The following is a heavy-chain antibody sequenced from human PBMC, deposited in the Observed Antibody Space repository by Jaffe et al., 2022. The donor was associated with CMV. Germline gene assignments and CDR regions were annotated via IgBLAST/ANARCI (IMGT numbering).Heavy chain of an antibody. CDR1: GFSLSTSGMC. CDR3: ARTPDFYYYMDV. V-gene: IGHV2-70*15. CDR2: IDWDDDK. Sequence: QVTLRESGPALVKPTQTLTLTCTFSGFSLSTSGMCVSWIRQPPGKALEWLARIDWDDDKYYSTSLKTRLTISKDTSKNKVVLIMTNMDPVDTATYYCARTPDFYYYMDVWGKGTTVTVSS. J-gene: IGHJ6*03.